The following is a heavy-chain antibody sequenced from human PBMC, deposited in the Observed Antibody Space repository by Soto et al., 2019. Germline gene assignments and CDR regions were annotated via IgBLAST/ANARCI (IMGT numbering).Heavy chain of an antibody. D-gene: IGHD6-13*01. J-gene: IGHJ6*02. CDR1: GFTFSSYW. Sequence: LRLSCAASGFTFSSYWMHWVRQAPGKGLVWVSRINSDGSSTSYADSVKGRFTISRDNAKNTLYLQMNSLRAEDTAVYYCATGSEYSSSWYPLYYYYGMDVWGQGTTVTVSS. V-gene: IGHV3-74*01. CDR2: INSDGSST. CDR3: ATGSEYSSSWYPLYYYYGMDV.